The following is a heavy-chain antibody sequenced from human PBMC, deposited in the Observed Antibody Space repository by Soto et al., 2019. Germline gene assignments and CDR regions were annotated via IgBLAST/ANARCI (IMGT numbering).Heavy chain of an antibody. CDR2: IYYSGST. Sequence: SETLSLTCTVSGGSISSYYWSWIRQPPGKGLEWIGYIYYSGSTTYNPSLKSRVTISVDTSKNQFSLKLSSVTAADTAVYYCATQNCSGGSCTPFDYWGQGTLVTVSS. D-gene: IGHD2-15*01. V-gene: IGHV4-59*08. CDR1: GGSISSYY. J-gene: IGHJ4*02. CDR3: ATQNCSGGSCTPFDY.